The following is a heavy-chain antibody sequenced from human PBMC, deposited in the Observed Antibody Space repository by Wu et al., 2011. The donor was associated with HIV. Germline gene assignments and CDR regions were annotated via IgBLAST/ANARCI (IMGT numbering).Heavy chain of an antibody. V-gene: IGHV1-18*01. D-gene: IGHD3-9*01. CDR2: ISAHKDDI. Sequence: QVQLVQSGAEVKKPGASVKVSCKASGYTFTSYGISWVRQAPGQGLEWMGWISAHKDDIKYAQKLQGRVTMTTDTSTSTAYMELRSLRSDDTAVYYCARDVYVYFDLVIRCRILFDYWGQGTLVTVSS. CDR1: GYTFTSYG. J-gene: IGHJ4*02. CDR3: ARDVYVYFDLVIRCRILFDY.